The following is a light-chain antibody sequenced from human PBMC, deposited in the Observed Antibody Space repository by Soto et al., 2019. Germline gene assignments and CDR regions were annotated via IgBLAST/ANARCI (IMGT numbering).Light chain of an antibody. CDR2: DTS. Sequence: EIVMTQSPCTLSVSPGEGVTLSCRASEGIGDTLAWHQHKRDQTHRLLIYDTSTRATGVPARFSGSRSGPEFTLTINRLPYEDFAVYFCQQHYKWPLTFGGGTKVDIK. J-gene: IGKJ4*01. V-gene: IGKV3-15*01. CDR1: EGIGDT. CDR3: QQHYKWPLT.